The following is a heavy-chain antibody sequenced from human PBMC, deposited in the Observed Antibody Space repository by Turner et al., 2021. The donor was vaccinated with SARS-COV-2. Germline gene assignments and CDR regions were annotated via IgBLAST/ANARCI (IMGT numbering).Heavy chain of an antibody. CDR1: GGTFSSYA. V-gene: IGHV1-69*01. CDR2: IIPIFGAA. J-gene: IGHJ6*02. D-gene: IGHD6-19*01. Sequence: QVQLVQSGAEVKKPGSSVKVSCKASGGTFSSYAISWVRQAPGQGLEWMGGIIPIFGAANYAQKFQGRVTITADESTSTAYMELSSLRSEDTAVYYCATGVAVAGTPSDYYYYYGMDVWGQGTTVTVSS. CDR3: ATGVAVAGTPSDYYYYYGMDV.